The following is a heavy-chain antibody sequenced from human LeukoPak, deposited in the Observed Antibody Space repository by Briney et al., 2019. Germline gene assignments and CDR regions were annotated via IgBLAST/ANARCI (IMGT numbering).Heavy chain of an antibody. Sequence: SETLSLTCTVSGGSISTSSYYWSWIRQPPGKGLEWIGYIYYSGSTNYNPSLKSRVTISVDTSKNQFSLKLSSVTAADTAVYYCARVASYDFWSGFSDYWGQGTLVTVSS. CDR2: IYYSGST. J-gene: IGHJ4*02. CDR3: ARVASYDFWSGFSDY. CDR1: GGSISTSSYY. D-gene: IGHD3-3*01. V-gene: IGHV4-61*01.